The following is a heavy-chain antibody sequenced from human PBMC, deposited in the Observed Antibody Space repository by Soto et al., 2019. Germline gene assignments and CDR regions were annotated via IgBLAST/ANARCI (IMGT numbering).Heavy chain of an antibody. J-gene: IGHJ4*02. Sequence: RQPTGKGLEWIGEIKDGGNTNYSPSIKSRFTISVDKSKNQFSLKLNSVTAADTAVYYCARATGMAPFDYWGQGTLVTVSS. CDR3: ARATGMAPFDY. CDR2: IKDGGNT. D-gene: IGHD5-18*01. V-gene: IGHV4-34*01.